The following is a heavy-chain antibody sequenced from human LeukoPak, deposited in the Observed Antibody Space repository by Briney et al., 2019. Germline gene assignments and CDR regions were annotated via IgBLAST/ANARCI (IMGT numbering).Heavy chain of an antibody. CDR1: GGSISSGSYY. CDR3: ARDTSSGWYDY. CDR2: INHSGST. V-gene: IGHV4-39*07. Sequence: SETLSLTCTVSGGSISSGSYYWSWIRQPPGKGLEWIGEINHSGSTNYNPSLKSRVTISVDTSKNQFSLKLSSVTAADTAVYYCARDTSSGWYDYWGQGTLVTVSS. D-gene: IGHD6-19*01. J-gene: IGHJ4*02.